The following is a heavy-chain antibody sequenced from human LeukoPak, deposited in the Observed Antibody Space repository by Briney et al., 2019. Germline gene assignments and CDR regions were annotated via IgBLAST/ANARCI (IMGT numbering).Heavy chain of an antibody. D-gene: IGHD3-10*01. CDR3: ARRMATMVRKQGGWFDP. Sequence: GGSLRLSCAASGFTFSSYEMNWVRQAPGKGLEWVSYISSSGSTRYYADSVKGRFTISRDNAKNSLYLQMNSLRAEDTAVYYCARRMATMVRKQGGWFDPWGQGTLVTVSS. J-gene: IGHJ5*02. CDR1: GFTFSSYE. V-gene: IGHV3-48*03. CDR2: ISSSGSTR.